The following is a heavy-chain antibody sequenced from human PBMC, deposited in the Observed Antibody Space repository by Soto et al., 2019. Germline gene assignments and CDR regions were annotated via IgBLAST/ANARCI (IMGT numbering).Heavy chain of an antibody. V-gene: IGHV3-33*01. J-gene: IGHJ4*02. CDR2: IWYDGSNK. CDR1: GFTFSSYG. D-gene: IGHD6-6*01. Sequence: GGSLRLSCAASGFTFSSYGMHWVRQAPGKGLEWVAVIWYDGSNKYYADSVKGRFTISRDNSKNTLYLQMNSLRAEDTAVYYCARDGGVGIAARPDGRYFDYWGQGTLVTVSS. CDR3: ARDGGVGIAARPDGRYFDY.